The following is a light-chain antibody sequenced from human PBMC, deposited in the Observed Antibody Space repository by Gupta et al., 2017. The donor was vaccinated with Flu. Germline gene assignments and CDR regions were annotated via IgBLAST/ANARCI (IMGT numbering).Light chain of an antibody. CDR2: EVS. Sequence: VALTQSLLSLPVTLGQPASISCRSRQSLAYKNGNTYLKWLQQRPGQPPRRLNYEVSNRNSGVPDRSSGSGSGTDSILKISRVEAEYVRVYYCMRDTHPWTFGQGTRVEIK. J-gene: IGKJ1*01. V-gene: IGKV2-30*01. CDR3: MRDTHPWT. CDR1: QSLAYKNGNTY.